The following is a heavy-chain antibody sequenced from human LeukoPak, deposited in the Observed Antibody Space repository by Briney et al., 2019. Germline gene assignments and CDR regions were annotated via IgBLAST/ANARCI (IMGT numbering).Heavy chain of an antibody. CDR3: AGYGVYPY. D-gene: IGHD4-17*01. J-gene: IGHJ4*02. Sequence: GGSLRLSCAASGFSVNTYDMHWVRQAPGKGPEWIAYFGISGTIYYADSVRGRFTISRDSAKNSLFLQMNSLRVDDTAIYYCAGYGVYPYWGQGTPVTVSS. V-gene: IGHV3-48*01. CDR1: GFSVNTYD. CDR2: FGISGTI.